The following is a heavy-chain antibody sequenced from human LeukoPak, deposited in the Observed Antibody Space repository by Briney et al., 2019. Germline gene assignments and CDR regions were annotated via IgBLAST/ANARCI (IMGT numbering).Heavy chain of an antibody. CDR1: GGSFSGYY. V-gene: IGHV4-34*01. CDR2: INHSGST. Sequence: SETLSLTCAVYGGSFSGYYWSWIRQPPGKGLEWIGEINHSGSTNYNPSLKSRVTISVDTSKNQFPLKLSSVTAADTAVYYCARALGQWLVHFGWFDPWGQGTLVTVSS. D-gene: IGHD6-19*01. CDR3: ARALGQWLVHFGWFDP. J-gene: IGHJ5*02.